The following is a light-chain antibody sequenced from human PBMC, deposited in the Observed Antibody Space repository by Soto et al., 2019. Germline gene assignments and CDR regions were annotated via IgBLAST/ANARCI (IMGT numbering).Light chain of an antibody. CDR3: QQYSNLIT. Sequence: DIPMNQSPSSLSASVGDRVTITCQASQDVSNYLNWYQQKLGKAPKLLIYDASNLETGVPSRFSGSGSGTYFSFTISSLQPEDFATYYCQQYSNLITFGQGTRLEIK. V-gene: IGKV1-33*01. CDR2: DAS. J-gene: IGKJ5*01. CDR1: QDVSNY.